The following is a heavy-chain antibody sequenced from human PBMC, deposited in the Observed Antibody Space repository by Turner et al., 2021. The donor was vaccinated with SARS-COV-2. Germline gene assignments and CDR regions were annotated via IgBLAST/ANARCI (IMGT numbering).Heavy chain of an antibody. CDR2: IYSGGST. D-gene: IGHD3-10*01. Sequence: EVQLVESGGGLIQPGGSLRLSCAASGLTVSSNDMSWVRQAQGKGLEWVSVIYSGGSTYYVDSVKGRFTISRDNSKNTLYLQMNSLRAEDTAVYYCARDLGPYGMDVWGQGTTVTVSS. J-gene: IGHJ6*02. CDR3: ARDLGPYGMDV. CDR1: GLTVSSND. V-gene: IGHV3-53*01.